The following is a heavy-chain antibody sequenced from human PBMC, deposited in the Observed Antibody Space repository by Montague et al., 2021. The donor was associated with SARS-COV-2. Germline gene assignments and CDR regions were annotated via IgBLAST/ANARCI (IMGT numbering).Heavy chain of an antibody. CDR3: ARGSGNLVRGDHLDF. Sequence: TLSLTCTVSGGSISSGGYYWSWIRQHPGKGLEWIGYIYYSGSTYYNPSLKSRVTISLDTSENQFSLNLSSVTAADTAVYFCARGSGNLVRGDHLDFWGQGTLVTVSS. V-gene: IGHV4-31*03. D-gene: IGHD3-10*01. CDR1: GGSISSGGYY. J-gene: IGHJ4*02. CDR2: IYYSGST.